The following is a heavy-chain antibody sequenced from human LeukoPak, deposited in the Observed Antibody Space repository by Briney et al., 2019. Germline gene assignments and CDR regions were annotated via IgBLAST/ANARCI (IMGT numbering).Heavy chain of an antibody. CDR3: ARSKGVVPAATNWFDP. CDR2: IYSSGST. J-gene: IGHJ5*02. Sequence: SETLSLTCTVSGGSISSYYWSWVRQPPGKGLEWMGYIYSSGSTNYNTSLKSRVPISVDTSKHPFSLKLSSVPAADTAVYYCARSKGVVPAATNWFDPWGQGTLVTVSS. V-gene: IGHV4-59*01. D-gene: IGHD2-2*01. CDR1: GGSISSYY.